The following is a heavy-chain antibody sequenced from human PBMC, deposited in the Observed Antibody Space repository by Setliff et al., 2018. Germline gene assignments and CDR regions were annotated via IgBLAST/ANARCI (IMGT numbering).Heavy chain of an antibody. V-gene: IGHV4-59*01. CDR3: ARDRSAYSYGLDV. J-gene: IGHJ6*02. Sequence: PSETLSLTCTASGGSISPYFWSWIRQPPGKGLEWIGYIYHNGNTNFNPSLKSRVTMSVDTSKNQFALNLTSVTAADTAVYYCARDRSAYSYGLDVWGQGTTVTV. CDR1: GGSISPYF. CDR2: IYHNGNT.